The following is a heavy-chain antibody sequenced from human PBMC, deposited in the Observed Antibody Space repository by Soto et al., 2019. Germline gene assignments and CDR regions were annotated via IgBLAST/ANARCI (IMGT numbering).Heavy chain of an antibody. CDR1: GFTFSSYA. V-gene: IGHV3-23*01. CDR3: ALWTYYYGSGSLPPHFDY. CDR2: ISGSGGST. J-gene: IGHJ4*02. D-gene: IGHD3-10*01. Sequence: PGGSLRLSCAASGFTFSSYAMSWVRQAPGKGLELVSAISGSGGSTYYPDSVKGRFTISRDNSKNTLYLQMNSLRAEDTAVYYCALWTYYYGSGSLPPHFDYWGQGTRVTVSS.